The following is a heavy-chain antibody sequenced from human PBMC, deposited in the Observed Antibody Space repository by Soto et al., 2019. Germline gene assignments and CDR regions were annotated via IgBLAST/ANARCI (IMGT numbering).Heavy chain of an antibody. V-gene: IGHV5-10-1*01. Sequence: GESLKISRAVSGGSFTRYFISSERQLRGKGLEWMGRIDPSDSYTNYSPSFQGHVTLSADKPISTAYRQWSSLKASDATMYYGARLSHDGMDVWGQGTTVTVSS. CDR3: ARLSHDGMDV. CDR2: IDPSDSYT. J-gene: IGHJ6*02. D-gene: IGHD3-16*01. CDR1: GGSFTRYF.